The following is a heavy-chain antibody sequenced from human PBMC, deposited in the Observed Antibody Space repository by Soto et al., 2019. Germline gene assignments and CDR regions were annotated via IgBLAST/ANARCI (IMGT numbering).Heavy chain of an antibody. J-gene: IGHJ3*02. CDR3: AREHGSSWPNDAFDI. D-gene: IGHD6-13*01. CDR2: ISSSSSYI. V-gene: IGHV3-21*01. CDR1: GFTFSSYS. Sequence: GGSLRLSCAASGFTFSSYSMNWVRQAPGKGLEWVSSISSSSSYIYYADSVKGRFTISRDNAKNSLYLQMNSLRAEDTAVYYCAREHGSSWPNDAFDIWGQGTMVTVSS.